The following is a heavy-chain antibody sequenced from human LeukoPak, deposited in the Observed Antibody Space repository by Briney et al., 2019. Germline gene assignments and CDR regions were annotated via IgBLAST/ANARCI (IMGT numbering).Heavy chain of an antibody. D-gene: IGHD2-2*01. J-gene: IGHJ4*02. CDR2: IYYSGST. V-gene: IGHV4-59*05. CDR1: GFTFSSYSMN. CDR3: AWVIKSSTGDYFDY. Sequence: GSLRLSCAASGFTFSSYSMNWVRQPPGKGLEWIGSIYYSGSTYYNPSLKSRVTISVDTSKNQFSLKLSSVTAADTAVYYCAWVIKSSTGDYFDYWGQGTLVTVSS.